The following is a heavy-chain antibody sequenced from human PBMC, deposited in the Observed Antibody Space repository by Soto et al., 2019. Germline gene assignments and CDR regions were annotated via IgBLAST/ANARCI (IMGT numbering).Heavy chain of an antibody. CDR3: ARDRLSSSWHYYYYGMDV. J-gene: IGHJ6*02. V-gene: IGHV3-33*01. D-gene: IGHD6-13*01. CDR1: GFTFSSYG. CDR2: IWYDGSNK. Sequence: QVQLVESGGGVVQPGRSLRLSCAASGFTFSSYGMHWVRQAPGKGLEWVAVIWYDGSNKYYADSVKGRFTTSRDNSKNTLYLQMNSLRAEDTAVYYCARDRLSSSWHYYYYGMDVWGQGTTVTVSS.